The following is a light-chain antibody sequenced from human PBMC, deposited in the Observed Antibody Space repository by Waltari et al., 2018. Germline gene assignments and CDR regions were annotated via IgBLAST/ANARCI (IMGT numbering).Light chain of an antibody. CDR2: WAS. CDR3: QQYYNTPLT. Sequence: DIVMTQSPEYLAVSLGERATISCKTSESVLYSSNNKNHLAWYQQKPGQPPRLLLYWASTRESGVPDRFIGSGSETDFTLTVTSLQAEDVAVYYCQQYYNTPLTFGGGTKVGVK. CDR1: ESVLYSSNNKNH. V-gene: IGKV4-1*01. J-gene: IGKJ4*01.